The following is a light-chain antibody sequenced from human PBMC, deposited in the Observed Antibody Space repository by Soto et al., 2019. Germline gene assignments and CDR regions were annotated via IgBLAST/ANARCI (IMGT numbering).Light chain of an antibody. CDR3: QQSYSTPTWT. V-gene: IGKV1-39*01. Sequence: DIQMTQSPSSLSASVGDRVTITCRASQSISDYLNWYQQKPGKAPKLLIYAASSLLSGVPSRFSASGSGTVFTLTITSLQPEDFASYYCQQSYSTPTWTFGQGTKV. J-gene: IGKJ1*01. CDR1: QSISDY. CDR2: AAS.